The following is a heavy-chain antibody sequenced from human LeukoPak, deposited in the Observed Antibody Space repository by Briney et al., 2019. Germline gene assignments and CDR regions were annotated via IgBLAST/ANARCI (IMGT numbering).Heavy chain of an antibody. Sequence: SETLSLTCTVPGGSISSYYWSWIRQPPAKGLEWIGSIYYSGSTNYNPSLKSRVTISVDTSKTQFPLKLSSVTAADTAVYYSARPCSGGSCRYWYFYLWGRGTLVTVSS. CDR1: GGSISSYY. D-gene: IGHD2-15*01. CDR3: ARPCSGGSCRYWYFYL. CDR2: IYYSGST. J-gene: IGHJ2*01. V-gene: IGHV4-59*08.